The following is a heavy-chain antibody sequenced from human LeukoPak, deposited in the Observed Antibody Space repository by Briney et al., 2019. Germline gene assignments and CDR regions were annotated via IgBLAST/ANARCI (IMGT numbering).Heavy chain of an antibody. CDR1: GGSFSGYY. CDR3: ARGPHSSSWKYYYYYYMDV. V-gene: IGHV4-34*01. Sequence: SETLSLTCAVYGGSFSGYYWSWIRQPPGKGLEWIGEINHSGSTNYNPSLKSRVTISVDTSKNQFSLKLSSVTAAATAVYYCARGPHSSSWKYYYYYYMDVGGKGTTVTVSS. CDR2: INHSGST. J-gene: IGHJ6*03. D-gene: IGHD6-13*01.